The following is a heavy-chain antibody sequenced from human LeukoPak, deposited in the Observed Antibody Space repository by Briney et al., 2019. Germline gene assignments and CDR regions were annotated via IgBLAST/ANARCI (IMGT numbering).Heavy chain of an antibody. Sequence: GGSLRLSCAASEFTFSDYYMSWIRQAPGKGLECVSYIGSRSSYTNYADSVKGRFTISRDNAKNSLYLQMNSLRAEDTAVYYCARVEQGQVGTYYFDYWGQGTLVTVSS. CDR2: IGSRSSYT. D-gene: IGHD6-19*01. CDR1: EFTFSDYY. CDR3: ARVEQGQVGTYYFDY. V-gene: IGHV3-11*06. J-gene: IGHJ4*02.